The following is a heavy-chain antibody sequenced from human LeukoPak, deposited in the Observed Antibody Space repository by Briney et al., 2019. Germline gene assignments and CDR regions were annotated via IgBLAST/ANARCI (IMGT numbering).Heavy chain of an antibody. CDR2: IYTSGST. CDR3: ARGGIAVAGTRRWYAFDI. V-gene: IGHV4-4*07. Sequence: SVTLSLTCTVSGGSISSYYWSWIRQPAGKGLEWIGRIYTSGSTNYNPSLKSRVSMSVDTSKNQFSLKLSSVTAADTAVYYCARGGIAVAGTRRWYAFDIWGQGTMVTVSS. J-gene: IGHJ3*02. D-gene: IGHD6-19*01. CDR1: GGSISSYY.